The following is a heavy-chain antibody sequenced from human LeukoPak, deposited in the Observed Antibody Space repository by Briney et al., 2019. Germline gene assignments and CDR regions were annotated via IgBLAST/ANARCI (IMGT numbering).Heavy chain of an antibody. Sequence: SETLSLTCTVSGYSISSGYYWGWIRQAPGKGLEWIGSIYNSGSTYYNPSLKSRVTISVDMSKNQFSLKLSSVTAADTAVYYCARDGGYHFDYWGQGTLVTVSS. CDR2: IYNSGST. D-gene: IGHD3-16*02. CDR3: ARDGGYHFDY. V-gene: IGHV4-38-2*02. J-gene: IGHJ4*02. CDR1: GYSISSGYY.